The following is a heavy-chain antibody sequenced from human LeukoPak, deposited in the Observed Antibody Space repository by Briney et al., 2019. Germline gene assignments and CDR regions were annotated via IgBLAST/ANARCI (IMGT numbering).Heavy chain of an antibody. Sequence: PGGSLRLSCAASGFTFSSYEMNWVRQAPGKGLEWVSYISSSGSTIYYADSVKGRFSISRDNAKNSLYLQMNSLRAEDTAVYYCAELGITMIGGVWGKGTTVTISS. CDR3: AELGITMIGGV. CDR1: GFTFSSYE. J-gene: IGHJ6*04. V-gene: IGHV3-48*03. D-gene: IGHD3-10*02. CDR2: ISSSGSTI.